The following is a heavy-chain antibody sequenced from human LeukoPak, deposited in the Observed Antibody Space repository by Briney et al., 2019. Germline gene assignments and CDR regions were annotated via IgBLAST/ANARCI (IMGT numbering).Heavy chain of an antibody. CDR1: GFTFSSYW. V-gene: IGHV3-7*01. CDR2: IKQDGSEK. Sequence: GGSLRLSCAASGFTFSSYWMSWVRQAPGKGLEWVANIKQDGSEKYYVDSVKGRFTISRDNAKKSLYLEMNSLRAEDTAVYYRARGASGIQIWFFDPWGQGTLVTVSS. CDR3: ARGASGIQIWFFDP. D-gene: IGHD5-18*01. J-gene: IGHJ5*02.